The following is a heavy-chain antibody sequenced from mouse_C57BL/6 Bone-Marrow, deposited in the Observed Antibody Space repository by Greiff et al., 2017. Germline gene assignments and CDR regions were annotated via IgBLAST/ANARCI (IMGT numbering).Heavy chain of an antibody. CDR2: ISSGGSYP. J-gene: IGHJ1*03. D-gene: IGHD1-1*01. CDR3: ARQTNDGSSYGYFDV. CDR1: GFTFSSYG. V-gene: IGHV5-6*02. Sequence: EVKLVESGGDLVKPGGSLKLSCAASGFTFSSYGMSWVRQTPDKRLEWVATISSGGSYPYYPDSVKGRFTISRDNAKNTLYLQMSSLKSEDTAMYYCARQTNDGSSYGYFDVWGTGTTVTVSS.